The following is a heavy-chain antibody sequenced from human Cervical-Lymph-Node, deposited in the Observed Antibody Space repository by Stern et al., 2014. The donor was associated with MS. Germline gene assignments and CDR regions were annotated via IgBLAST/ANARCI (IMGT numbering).Heavy chain of an antibody. J-gene: IGHJ6*02. CDR2: IIPIFGTA. CDR1: GGTFSSYP. D-gene: IGHD1-26*01. V-gene: IGHV1-69*01. Sequence: VQLVQSGAEVKKPGPSVKLSCKASGGTFSSYPISLVRQAPGQGLEWLGGIIPIFGTAHYSQKFQGRVTITADESTSTAYMELSSLRSEDTAVYYCARGELKEGLVRGMDVWGQGTTVTVSS. CDR3: ARGELKEGLVRGMDV.